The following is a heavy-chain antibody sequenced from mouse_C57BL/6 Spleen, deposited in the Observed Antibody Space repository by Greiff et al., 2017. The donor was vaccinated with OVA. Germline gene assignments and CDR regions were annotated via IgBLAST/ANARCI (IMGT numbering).Heavy chain of an antibody. CDR1: GYTFTSYW. D-gene: IGHD1-1*01. CDR2: IDPSDSYT. J-gene: IGHJ3*01. Sequence: QVQLKQPGAELVMPGASVKLSCKASGYTFTSYWMHWVKQRPGQGLEWIGEIDPSDSYTNYNQKFKGKSTLTVDKSSSTAYMQLSSLTSEDSAVYYCARDGGSRYAMDYWGQGTLVTVSA. V-gene: IGHV1-69*01. CDR3: ARDGGSRYAMDY.